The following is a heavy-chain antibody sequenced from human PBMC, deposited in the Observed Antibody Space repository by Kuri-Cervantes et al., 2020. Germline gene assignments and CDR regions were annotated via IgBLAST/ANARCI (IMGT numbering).Heavy chain of an antibody. V-gene: IGHV3-64*02. CDR1: GFTFSSYA. J-gene: IGHJ5*02. CDR3: AKDQYSSTINWFDP. CDR2: ISSNGGST. D-gene: IGHD6-13*01. Sequence: GESLKISCAASGFTFSSYAMHWVRQAPGKGLEYVSAISSNGGSTYYADSVKGRFTISRDNSKNTLYLQMGSLRAEDTTVYYCAKDQYSSTINWFDPWGQGTLVTVSS.